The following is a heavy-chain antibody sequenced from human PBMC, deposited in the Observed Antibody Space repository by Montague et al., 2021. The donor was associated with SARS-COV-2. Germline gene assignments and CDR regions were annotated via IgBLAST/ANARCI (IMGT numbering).Heavy chain of an antibody. CDR2: ISYDGTNK. J-gene: IGHJ4*02. D-gene: IGHD1-26*01. CDR3: ARVFSGTYLDYFDY. Sequence: SLRLSCAASGFTFKSYSIHWVRQAPGEGLEWVAVISYDGTNKYYADSVKGRFAISRDNSENMVYLQMSSLSPEDTAVYYCARVFSGTYLDYFDYWGQGTLVTVSS. V-gene: IGHV3-30*09. CDR1: GFTFKSYS.